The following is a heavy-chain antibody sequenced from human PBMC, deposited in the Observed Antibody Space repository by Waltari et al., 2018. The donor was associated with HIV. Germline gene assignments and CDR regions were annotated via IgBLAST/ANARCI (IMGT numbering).Heavy chain of an antibody. Sequence: EVQLVESGGNLVQPGGSLRLSCAASGFTFRSYSMNWVRQAPGKGLEWVSYISSSSSPTYYADSVRGRFTISRDNAKNSLYLQMNSLRDEDTAVYYCARRIAAGGTQYFEYWGQGTLVTVSS. CDR3: ARRIAAGGTQYFEY. J-gene: IGHJ4*02. V-gene: IGHV3-48*02. D-gene: IGHD6-13*01. CDR2: ISSSSSPT. CDR1: GFTFRSYS.